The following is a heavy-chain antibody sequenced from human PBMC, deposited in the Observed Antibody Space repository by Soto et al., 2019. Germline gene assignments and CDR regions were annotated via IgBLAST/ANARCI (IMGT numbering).Heavy chain of an antibody. CDR3: VKDRSDTWSFDY. Sequence: HVQLVESGGGVVQPGRSLRLSCAASGFTFSSSAMHWVRQVPGKGLEWLAVVSHDGSLYPYADSVKGRFSISRDNSRKTLYLQMNSLRPEDTAVYYCVKDRSDTWSFDYWGQGTLVTVSS. CDR1: GFTFSSSA. CDR2: VSHDGSLY. J-gene: IGHJ4*02. V-gene: IGHV3-30*18. D-gene: IGHD2-8*02.